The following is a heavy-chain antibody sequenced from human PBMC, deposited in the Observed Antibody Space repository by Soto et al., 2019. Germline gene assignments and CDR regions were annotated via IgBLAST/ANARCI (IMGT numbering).Heavy chain of an antibody. J-gene: IGHJ4*02. CDR3: AEDTHKRENYLEN. CDR1: GFTDSNYG. V-gene: IGHV3-30*18. D-gene: IGHD1-26*01. CDR2: ISYDGSNK. Sequence: QVQLVESGGGVVQPGRSLRLSCAASGFTDSNYGMHWVRQAPGKGLEWVAVISYDGSNKYYGDSMKGRVTISRDNSKKTLYLQMNSLRAEDTAVYYCAEDTHKRENYLENWGQGTLVTVSS.